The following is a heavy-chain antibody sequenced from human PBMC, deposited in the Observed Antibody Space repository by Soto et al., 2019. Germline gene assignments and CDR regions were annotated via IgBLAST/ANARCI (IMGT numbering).Heavy chain of an antibody. V-gene: IGHV3-74*01. CDR1: GFTFRNSW. CDR3: ASNYAYAEGYYLDGIDV. Sequence: GGSLRLSCAASGFTFRNSWMHWVRQAPGKGLVWVSRVNSDGDTTYYADSVKGRFTISRDNAKNTLHLQMNSLGAEDTAVYYCASNYAYAEGYYLDGIDVWGQGTTDTGSS. CDR2: VNSDGDTT. J-gene: IGHJ6*02. D-gene: IGHD3-16*01.